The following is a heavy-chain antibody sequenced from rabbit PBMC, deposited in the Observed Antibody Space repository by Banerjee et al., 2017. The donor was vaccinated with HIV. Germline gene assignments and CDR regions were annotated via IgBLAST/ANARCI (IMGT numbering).Heavy chain of an antibody. V-gene: IGHV1S40*01. CDR3: ARSLVDKANL. D-gene: IGHD1-1*01. CDR2: IYGGSSGGT. Sequence: QSLEESGGGLVQPEGSLALTCKASGFSFSSSDYMCWVRQAPGKGLEWIACIYGGSSGGTWYASWSKGRFTLSKTSPTTVTLQMTSLTVADTATYFCARSLVDKANLWGPGTLVTVS. CDR1: GFSFSSSDY. J-gene: IGHJ4*01.